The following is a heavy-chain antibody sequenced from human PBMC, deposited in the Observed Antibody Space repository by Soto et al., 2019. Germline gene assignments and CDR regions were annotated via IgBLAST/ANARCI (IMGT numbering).Heavy chain of an antibody. CDR2: ISSDGTTT. CDR1: EFTFTHYC. J-gene: IGHJ4*02. CDR3: VRGKVAAGFDY. V-gene: IGHV3-74*01. D-gene: IGHD6-13*01. Sequence: EVQLVESGGGLVQPGGSLRLSCVASEFTFTHYCMHWVRQAPGKGLVWVSRISSDGTTTNYADSVKGRFTISRDNAKNTLYLQMTSLRVEDRAIYYCVRGKVAAGFDYWGQGALVTVSS.